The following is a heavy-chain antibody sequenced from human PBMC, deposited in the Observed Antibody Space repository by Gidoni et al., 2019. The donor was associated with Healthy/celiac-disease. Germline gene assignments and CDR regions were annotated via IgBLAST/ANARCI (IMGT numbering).Heavy chain of an antibody. CDR3: ARVSYGSGSFYFDY. CDR2: IYYSGST. CDR1: GGSIISGDYY. Sequence: QVQLQESGPGLVKPSQTLSLTCTVSGGSIISGDYYWIWIRQPPGKGLEWIGYIYYSGSTSYNTSLKSRVTISVDTSKNQFSLKLSSVTAADTAVYYCARVSYGSGSFYFDYWGQGTLVTVSS. J-gene: IGHJ4*02. D-gene: IGHD3-10*01. V-gene: IGHV4-30-4*01.